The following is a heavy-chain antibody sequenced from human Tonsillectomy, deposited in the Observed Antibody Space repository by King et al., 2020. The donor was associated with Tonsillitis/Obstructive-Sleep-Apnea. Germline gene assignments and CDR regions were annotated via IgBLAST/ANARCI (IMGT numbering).Heavy chain of an antibody. Sequence: VQLVESGGGVVQPGRSLRLSCAASGFTFSSYGMHWVRQAPGKGLEWVAVISYDGSNKYYADSVKGRFTISGDNSKNTLYLQMNSLRAEDTAVYYCAKLQTYYYDSSGYYSTLAYDYWGQGTLVTVSS. D-gene: IGHD3-22*01. V-gene: IGHV3-30*18. J-gene: IGHJ4*02. CDR3: AKLQTYYYDSSGYYSTLAYDY. CDR2: ISYDGSNK. CDR1: GFTFSSYG.